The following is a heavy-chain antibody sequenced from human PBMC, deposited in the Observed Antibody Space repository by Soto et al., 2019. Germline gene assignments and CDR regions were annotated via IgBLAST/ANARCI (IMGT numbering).Heavy chain of an antibody. CDR3: SRDLGAGTAPVAEYYFDY. V-gene: IGHV3-74*01. CDR2: INSDGSST. D-gene: IGHD6-13*01. CDR1: GFAFSSYW. Sequence: SLRLSCAASGFAFSSYWMHCVRQAQEKGLVWVSRINSDGSSTSYADSVKGRFTISRDNAKNTLYLQMNSLRAEDTAVYYCSRDLGAGTAPVAEYYFDYWGQGTLVTVSS. J-gene: IGHJ4*02.